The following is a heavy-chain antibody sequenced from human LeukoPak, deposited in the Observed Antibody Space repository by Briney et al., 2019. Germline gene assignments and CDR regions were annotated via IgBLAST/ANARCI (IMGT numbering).Heavy chain of an antibody. V-gene: IGHV3-30*14. CDR3: AGHYGSGSYFPHNWFDP. J-gene: IGHJ5*02. CDR1: GFTFSSYA. D-gene: IGHD3-10*01. Sequence: GGSLRLSCAASGFTFSSYAMHWVRQAPGKGLEWVAVISYDGSNKYYADSVKGRFTISRDNSKNTLYLQMNSLRAEDTAVYYCAGHYGSGSYFPHNWFDPWGQGTLVTVSS. CDR2: ISYDGSNK.